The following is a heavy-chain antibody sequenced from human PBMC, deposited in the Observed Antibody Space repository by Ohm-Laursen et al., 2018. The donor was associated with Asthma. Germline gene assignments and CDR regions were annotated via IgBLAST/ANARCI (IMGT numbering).Heavy chain of an antibody. D-gene: IGHD1-26*01. CDR2: ISTASTFI. J-gene: IGHJ1*01. V-gene: IGHV3-21*01. Sequence: SLRLSCTASGSTFSRYAMSWVRQAPGKGLEWVASISTASTFIYYADSVRGRFTTSRDNARNLVFLQMDSLRAEDTALYYCARIGPEWELPGREYSLHHWGEGTLVTVSS. CDR1: GSTFSRYA. CDR3: ARIGPEWELPGREYSLHH.